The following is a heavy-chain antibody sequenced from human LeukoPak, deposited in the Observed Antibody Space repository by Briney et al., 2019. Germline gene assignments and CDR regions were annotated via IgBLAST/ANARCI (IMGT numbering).Heavy chain of an antibody. CDR1: GFTFSSYW. CDR3: AREDCSGGSCSSNYNWFDP. V-gene: IGHV3-74*01. D-gene: IGHD2-15*01. CDR2: INNDGSIT. J-gene: IGHJ5*02. Sequence: GGSLRLSCAASGFTFSSYWMHWVRQDPGKGLVWVSHINNDGSITNYADSVKGRFTISRDNAKNSLYLQMDSLRVEDTAVYYCAREDCSGGSCSSNYNWFDPWGQGTLVTVSS.